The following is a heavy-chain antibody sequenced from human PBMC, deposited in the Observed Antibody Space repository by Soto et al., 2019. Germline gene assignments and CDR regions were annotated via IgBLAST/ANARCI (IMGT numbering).Heavy chain of an antibody. CDR3: AKKSVVAATWYLDY. CDR1: GFTFSNYG. Sequence: EVQLLESGGGLVQPGGSLRLSCAASGFTFSNYGMSWVRQAQGKGLEWVSALPDIGSNTYYAESVKGRFTISRDNSKNALFLKINNLRDGDTAVYYCAKKSVVAATWYLDYWGQGPLVTVSS. CDR2: LPDIGSNT. J-gene: IGHJ4*02. V-gene: IGHV3-23*01. D-gene: IGHD2-15*01.